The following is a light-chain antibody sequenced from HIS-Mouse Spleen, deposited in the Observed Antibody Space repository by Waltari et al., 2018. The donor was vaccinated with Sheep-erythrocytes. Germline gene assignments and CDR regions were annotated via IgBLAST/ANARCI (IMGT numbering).Light chain of an antibody. CDR3: QAWDSSTAV. Sequence: SYELTQPPSVSVSPGQTASITCSGDKCGDTYACWYQQKPGQSPVLVIYQDSKRPSGIPERFSGSNSGNTATLTISGTQAMDEADYYCQAWDSSTAVFGGGTKLTVL. V-gene: IGLV3-1*01. J-gene: IGLJ2*01. CDR2: QDS. CDR1: KCGDTY.